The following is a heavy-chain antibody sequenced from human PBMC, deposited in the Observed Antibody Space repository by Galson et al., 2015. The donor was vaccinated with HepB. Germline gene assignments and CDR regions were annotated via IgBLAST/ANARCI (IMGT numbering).Heavy chain of an antibody. CDR2: INPNSGGT. Sequence: QSGAEVKKPGASVKVSCKASGYTFTGYYMHWVRQAPGQGLEWMGWINPNSGGTNYAQKFQGRVTMTRDTSISTAYMELSRLRSDDTAVYYCARDQAVYYDFWSGYPYWYFDLWGRGTLVTVSS. V-gene: IGHV1-2*02. D-gene: IGHD3-3*01. J-gene: IGHJ2*01. CDR3: ARDQAVYYDFWSGYPYWYFDL. CDR1: GYTFTGYY.